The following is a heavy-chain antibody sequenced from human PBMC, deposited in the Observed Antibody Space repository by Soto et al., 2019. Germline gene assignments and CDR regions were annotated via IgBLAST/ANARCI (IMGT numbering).Heavy chain of an antibody. CDR2: INPSVGST. V-gene: IGHV1-46*01. J-gene: IGHJ4*02. D-gene: IGHD3-10*01. CDR3: ARDHPVTMGLDY. Sequence: QVQLVQSGAEVKKPGASVKVSCKASGYTFTSYYMHWVRQAPGQGLEWLGIINPSVGSTSYAQKFQGRVTMTRDTSTSTVYMELSSLRSEDTAVYYCARDHPVTMGLDYWGQGTLVTVSS. CDR1: GYTFTSYY.